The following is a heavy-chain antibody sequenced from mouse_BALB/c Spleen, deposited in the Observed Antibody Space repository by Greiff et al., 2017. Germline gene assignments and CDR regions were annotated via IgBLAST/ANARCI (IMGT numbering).Heavy chain of an antibody. J-gene: IGHJ4*01. CDR3: ARKGGYDSDYAMDY. CDR1: GYTFTSYW. CDR2: IYPGDGDT. D-gene: IGHD2-2*01. V-gene: IGHV1-87*01. Sequence: QVQLQQSGAELARPGASVKLSCKASGYTFTSYWMQWVKQRPGQGLEWIGAIYPGDGDTRYTQKFKGKATLTADKSSSTAYMQLSSLASEDSAVYYCARKGGYDSDYAMDYWGQGTSVTVSS.